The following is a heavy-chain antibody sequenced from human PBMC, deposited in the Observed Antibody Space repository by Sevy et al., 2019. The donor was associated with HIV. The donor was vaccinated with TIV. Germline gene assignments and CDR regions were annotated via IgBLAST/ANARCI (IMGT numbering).Heavy chain of an antibody. CDR2: ISSSSSYI. CDR3: ARYYDSSGRSRNFDY. Sequence: GGSLRLSCAASGFTFSSYSMNWVHQAPGKGLEWVSSISSSSSYIYYADSVKGRFTISRDNAKNSLYLQMNSLRAEDTAVYYCARYYDSSGRSRNFDYWGQGTLVTVSS. V-gene: IGHV3-21*01. J-gene: IGHJ4*02. D-gene: IGHD3-22*01. CDR1: GFTFSSYS.